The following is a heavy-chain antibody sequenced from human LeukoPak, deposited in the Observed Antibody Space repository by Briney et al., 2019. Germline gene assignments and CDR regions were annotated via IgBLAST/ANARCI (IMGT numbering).Heavy chain of an antibody. CDR1: GFTFSSYA. CDR2: ISYDGSNK. V-gene: IGHV3-30-3*01. D-gene: IGHD5-12*01. Sequence: GGSLRLSCAASGFTFSSYAMHWVRQAPGKGLEWVAVISYDGSNKYYADSVKGRFTISRDNSKNTLYLRMNSLRAEDTAVYYCARGHGDYWGQGTLVTVSS. CDR3: ARGHGDY. J-gene: IGHJ4*02.